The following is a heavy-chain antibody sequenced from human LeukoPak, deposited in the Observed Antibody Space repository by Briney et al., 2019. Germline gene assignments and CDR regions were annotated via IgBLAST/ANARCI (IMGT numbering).Heavy chain of an antibody. V-gene: IGHV1-24*01. D-gene: IGHD2-21*02. Sequence: ASVKDSCKVSGYTLTKLSMHWVRQAPGKGLEWMGGFEPEDGETIYAQKFQGRVTTTEDTSTDTAYMELSSLRSEDTAVYYCATDRYCGGDCYAKEFDYWGQGTLVTVSS. J-gene: IGHJ4*02. CDR3: ATDRYCGGDCYAKEFDY. CDR1: GYTLTKLS. CDR2: FEPEDGET.